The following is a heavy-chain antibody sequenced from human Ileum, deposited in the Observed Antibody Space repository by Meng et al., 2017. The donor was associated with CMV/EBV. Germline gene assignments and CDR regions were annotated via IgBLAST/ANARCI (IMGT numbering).Heavy chain of an antibody. CDR2: IYHSGST. CDR3: ASLYGSGSARHFDY. CDR1: GYSISSGYY. J-gene: IGHJ4*02. D-gene: IGHD3-10*01. V-gene: IGHV4-38-2*02. Sequence: SETLSLTCTVSGYSISSGYYWGWIRQPPGKGLEWIGSIYHSGSTYYNPSLKSRVTISVDTSKNQFSLKLSSLTAADTAVYYCASLYGSGSARHFDYWGQGTLVTVSS.